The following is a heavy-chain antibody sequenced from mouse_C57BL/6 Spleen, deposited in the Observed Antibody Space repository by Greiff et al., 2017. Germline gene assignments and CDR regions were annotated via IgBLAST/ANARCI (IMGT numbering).Heavy chain of an antibody. Sequence: VQLQQSGAELVRPGASVKLSCTASGFNIKDYYMHWVKQRPEQGLEWIGRIDPEDGDTEYAPKFQGKATMTADTSSTTAYLQLSSLTSEDTAVYYCTTQGGLYYDYGRSFDYWGQGTTLTVSS. CDR2: IDPEDGDT. CDR3: TTQGGLYYDYGRSFDY. CDR1: GFNIKDYY. V-gene: IGHV14-1*01. D-gene: IGHD2-4*01. J-gene: IGHJ2*01.